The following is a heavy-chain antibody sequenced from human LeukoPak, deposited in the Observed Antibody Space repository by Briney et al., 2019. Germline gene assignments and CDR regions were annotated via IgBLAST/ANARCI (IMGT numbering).Heavy chain of an antibody. V-gene: IGHV4-39*07. Sequence: PSETLSLTCTVSGGSTSSSSYYWGWIRQSPGKGLEWIGSVDYSGNTYYNPSLKSRVTISLDTSKNLFSLKLRSVTAADTAVYYCARDPVIPGLVGDPVWGRGTLVTVSS. D-gene: IGHD3-16*02. CDR1: GGSTSSSSYY. CDR2: VDYSGNT. CDR3: ARDPVIPGLVGDPV. J-gene: IGHJ4*02.